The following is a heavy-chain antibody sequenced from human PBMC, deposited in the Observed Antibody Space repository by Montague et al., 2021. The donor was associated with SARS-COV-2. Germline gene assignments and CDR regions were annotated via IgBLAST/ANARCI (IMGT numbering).Heavy chain of an antibody. CDR3: ARLLVRGVPKAFDI. CDR1: GGSITRYYY. Sequence: SETLSLTCTVSGGSITRYYYWGWRRQPPGKGLEWVGNIYYSGTTFINPSLERRVTISVDASKNQFSLNLTLVTAADTAVYYCARLLVRGVPKAFDIWGQGALVIVSS. J-gene: IGHJ3*02. V-gene: IGHV4-59*04. D-gene: IGHD3-10*01. CDR2: IYYSGTT.